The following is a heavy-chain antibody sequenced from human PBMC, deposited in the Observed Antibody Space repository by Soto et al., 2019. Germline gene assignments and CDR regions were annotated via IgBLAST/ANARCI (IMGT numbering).Heavy chain of an antibody. D-gene: IGHD3-3*01. CDR2: IYYSGST. CDR1: GGSISSYY. J-gene: IGHJ6*02. CDR3: ARLRFLEWLPPYGMDV. V-gene: IGHV4-59*01. Sequence: SETLSLTCTVSGGSISSYYWSWIRQPPGKGLEWIGYIYYSGSTNYNPSLKSRVTISVDTSKNQFSLKLSSVTAADTAVYYCARLRFLEWLPPYGMDVWGQGTTVTVSS.